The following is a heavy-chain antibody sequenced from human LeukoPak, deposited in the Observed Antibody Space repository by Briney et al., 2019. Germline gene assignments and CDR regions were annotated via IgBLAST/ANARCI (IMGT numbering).Heavy chain of an antibody. V-gene: IGHV5-51*01. CDR2: IDPSDSET. D-gene: IGHD5-18*01. CDR1: GYSFTSYW. J-gene: IGHJ4*02. CDR3: ARQTAMGRSGDY. Sequence: GESLKISCKASGYSFTSYWIGWVRQMPGKGLEWMGIIDPSDSETRYTPSFQGQVTISVDKSLTTADLQWNSLKASDTAMYYCARQTAMGRSGDYWGQGTLVSVSS.